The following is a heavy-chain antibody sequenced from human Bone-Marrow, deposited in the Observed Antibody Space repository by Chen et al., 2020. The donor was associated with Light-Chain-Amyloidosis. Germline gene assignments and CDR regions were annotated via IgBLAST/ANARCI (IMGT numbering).Heavy chain of an antibody. V-gene: IGHV3-33*03. CDR1: GFTFSDFG. CDR3: ARSCGAQLVHGAFDI. D-gene: IGHD6-6*01. Sequence: VQLVESGGGVAQPGTSLRLSCAASGFTFSDFGFHWVRQAPGKGLEWVAVQWFNGNDNYADSVRGRFTISRDNAKNSLYLQMNSLRAEDTAVYYCARSCGAQLVHGAFDIWGQGTMVTVSS. CDR2: QWFNGND. J-gene: IGHJ3*02.